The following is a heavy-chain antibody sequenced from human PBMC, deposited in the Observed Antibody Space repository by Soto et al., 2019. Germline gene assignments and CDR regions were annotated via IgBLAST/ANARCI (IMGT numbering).Heavy chain of an antibody. J-gene: IGHJ5*02. CDR2: INAGNGNT. Sequence: QVQLVQSGAEVKKPGASVKVSCKASGYTFTSYAMHWVRQAPGQRLEWMGWINAGNGNTKYSQKFQGRVTITRDTXVSRAXXELSSLGSEDTAVYYCARGPRGRWFGELLLAPIDPWGQGTLVTVSS. D-gene: IGHD3-10*01. CDR3: ARGPRGRWFGELLLAPIDP. CDR1: GYTFTSYA. V-gene: IGHV1-3*01.